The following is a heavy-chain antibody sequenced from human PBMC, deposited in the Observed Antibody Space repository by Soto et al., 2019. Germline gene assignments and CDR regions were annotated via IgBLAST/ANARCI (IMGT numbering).Heavy chain of an antibody. CDR1: GFTVSSTY. V-gene: IGHV3-53*01. J-gene: IGHJ4*02. CDR2: FFSCGST. CDR3: ARSGYSYGPFDY. D-gene: IGHD5-18*01. Sequence: GGSLRLSCAASGFTVSSTYMSWVRQAPGKGLEWVSFFFSCGSTYYADSVKGRFTISRDISKNTLYLQMNSLRAEDTAVYYCARSGYSYGPFDYWGQGTLVTVSS.